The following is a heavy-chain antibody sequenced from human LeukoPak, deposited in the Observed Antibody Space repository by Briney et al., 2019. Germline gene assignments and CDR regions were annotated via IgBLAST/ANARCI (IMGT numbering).Heavy chain of an antibody. Sequence: PSETLSLTCTVSGGSISSSSYYWGWIRQPPGKGLEWIGSIYYSGSTYYNPSLKSRVTISVDTSKNQFSLKLSSVTAADTAVYYCARAALVGAVDAFDIWGQGTMVTVSS. CDR3: ARAALVGAVDAFDI. CDR2: IYYSGST. CDR1: GGSISSSSYY. D-gene: IGHD2-15*01. J-gene: IGHJ3*02. V-gene: IGHV4-39*07.